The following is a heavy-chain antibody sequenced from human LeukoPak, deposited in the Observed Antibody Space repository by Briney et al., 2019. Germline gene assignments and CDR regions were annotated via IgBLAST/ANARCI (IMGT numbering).Heavy chain of an antibody. V-gene: IGHV4-4*07. Sequence: RPSETLSLTCTVSGGSISSHYWSWIRQPAGKRLEWIGRIWATGSTVDNPSFRSRLTLSIDRSKSQLSLKFPSLTAAASAVYYCARVRAYSDFVGNFDLWGHGIPVTVSS. CDR1: GGSISSHY. D-gene: IGHD4-11*01. CDR2: IWATGST. CDR3: ARVRAYSDFVGNFDL. J-gene: IGHJ2*01.